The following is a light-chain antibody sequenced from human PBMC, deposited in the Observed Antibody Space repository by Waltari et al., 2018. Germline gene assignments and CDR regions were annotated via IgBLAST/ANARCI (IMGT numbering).Light chain of an antibody. V-gene: IGKV3-15*01. J-gene: IGKJ2*01. Sequence: EIVVTQSPATLSVSPGERATLYCRASQSIGDNLAWYQQKPGPAPKLLIFSASARLPGIPDRFSGSGSGTQFTLTISSLQSEDFAVYYCQQCYDWPPYTFGQGTKLEI. CDR2: SAS. CDR1: QSIGDN. CDR3: QQCYDWPPYT.